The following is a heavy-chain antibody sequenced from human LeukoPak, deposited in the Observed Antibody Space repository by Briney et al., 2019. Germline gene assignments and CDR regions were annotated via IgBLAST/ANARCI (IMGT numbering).Heavy chain of an antibody. CDR1: GGTFSSYA. J-gene: IGHJ4*02. CDR2: IIPIFGTA. D-gene: IGHD4-17*01. CDR3: ASRADYGDFIFDY. V-gene: IGHV1-69*13. Sequence: ASVKVSCKASGGTFSSYAISWVRQAPGQGLEWMGGIIPIFGTANYAQKFQGRVTITADESTSTAYMELSSLRSEDTAVYYCASRADYGDFIFDYWGQGTLVTVSS.